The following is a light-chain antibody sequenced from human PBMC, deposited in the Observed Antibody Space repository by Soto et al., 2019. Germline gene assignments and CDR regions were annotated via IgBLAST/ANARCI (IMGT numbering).Light chain of an antibody. Sequence: QSALTQPPSASGSPGQSVTISCTGTSSDVGGYNYVSWYQQNPGKAPKLMIYEVNKRPSGVPDRFSGSKSGNTASLTVSGLQAEDEADYYCSSYAGSNSVVFGGGTSSPS. J-gene: IGLJ2*01. CDR3: SSYAGSNSVV. V-gene: IGLV2-8*01. CDR1: SSDVGGYNY. CDR2: EVN.